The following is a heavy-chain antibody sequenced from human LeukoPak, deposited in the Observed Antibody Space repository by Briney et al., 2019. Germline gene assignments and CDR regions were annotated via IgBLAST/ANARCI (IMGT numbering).Heavy chain of an antibody. Sequence: SETLSLTRTVSVGSLSSYYWSWIRQTPGKGLGRVGYIYYRGSNNYNPSLKNRVTISVDTSKDQFSLKLSSVTAADRAVYYCARYGRYCSGGKCYSGWFDPWGQGTLVTVSS. D-gene: IGHD2-15*01. CDR3: ARYGRYCSGGKCYSGWFDP. CDR1: VGSLSSYY. CDR2: IYYRGSN. V-gene: IGHV4-59*01. J-gene: IGHJ5*02.